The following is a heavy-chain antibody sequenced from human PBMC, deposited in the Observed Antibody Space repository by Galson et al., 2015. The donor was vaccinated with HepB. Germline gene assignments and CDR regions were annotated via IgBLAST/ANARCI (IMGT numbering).Heavy chain of an antibody. CDR2: INPSGGVT. J-gene: IGHJ4*02. CDR1: GYIFTGYY. V-gene: IGHV1-46*04. Sequence: SVKVSCKASGYIFTGYYVHWVRQAPGQGLEWVGIINPSGGVTTYAQKLQGRVTVTRDTSTSTVYMEVSSLRSEDTAVYFCARGSPTREMATTPNYWGQGTLVTVSS. D-gene: IGHD5-24*01. CDR3: ARGSPTREMATTPNY.